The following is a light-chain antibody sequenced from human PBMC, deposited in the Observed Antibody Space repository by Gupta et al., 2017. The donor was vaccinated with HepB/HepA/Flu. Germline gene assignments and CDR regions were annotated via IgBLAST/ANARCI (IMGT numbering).Light chain of an antibody. J-gene: IGKJ2*01. CDR3: QQSDNTPYT. Sequence: DIQMTQSPSSLSASVGDRVTITCRASQSIVSYLNWYQQKPGKAPKVLIYATSNLQSGVASRFSGSGSGTDFTLTISRLQPEDFATYYCQQSDNTPYTFGQGTKLAIK. CDR1: QSIVSY. CDR2: ATS. V-gene: IGKV1-39*01.